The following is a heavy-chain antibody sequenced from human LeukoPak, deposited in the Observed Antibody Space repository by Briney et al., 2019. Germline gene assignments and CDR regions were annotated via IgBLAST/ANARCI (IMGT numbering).Heavy chain of an antibody. CDR3: ARDSGRYITMIVVMLTEGYWYFDL. J-gene: IGHJ2*01. CDR1: GYSISSGYY. CDR2: IYHSGST. V-gene: IGHV4-38-2*02. D-gene: IGHD3-22*01. Sequence: SSETLSLTCTVSGYSISSGYYWGWIRQPPGKGLEWIGSIYHSGSTYYNPSLKSRVTISVDTSKNQFSLKLSSVTAADTAVYYCARDSGRYITMIVVMLTEGYWYFDLWGRGTLVTVSS.